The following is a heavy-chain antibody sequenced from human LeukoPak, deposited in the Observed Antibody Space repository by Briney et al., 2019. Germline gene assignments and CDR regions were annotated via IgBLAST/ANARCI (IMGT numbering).Heavy chain of an antibody. CDR3: ARHPQPSFDY. V-gene: IGHV4-39*01. D-gene: IGHD6-13*01. CDR1: GGSISSSSYY. CDR2: IYYSGST. Sequence: SETLSLTCTVSGGSISSSSYYWGWLRQPPGKGLEWIGSIYYSGSTYYNPSLKSRVTISVDTSKNQFSLKLSSVTAADTAVYYCARHPQPSFDYWGQGTLVTVSS. J-gene: IGHJ4*02.